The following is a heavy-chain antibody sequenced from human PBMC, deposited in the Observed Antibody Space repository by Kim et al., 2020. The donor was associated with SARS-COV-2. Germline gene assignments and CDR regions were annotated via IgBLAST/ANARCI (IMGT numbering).Heavy chain of an antibody. D-gene: IGHD4-17*01. V-gene: IGHV4-59*01. J-gene: IGHJ4*02. Sequence: SETLSLTCTVSGGSISSYYWSWIRQPPGKGLEWIGYIYYSGSTNYNPSLKSRVTISVDTSKNQFSLKLSSVTAADTAVYYCARGDNGVYTDFDYWGQGTLVTVSS. CDR3: ARGDNGVYTDFDY. CDR1: GGSISSYY. CDR2: IYYSGST.